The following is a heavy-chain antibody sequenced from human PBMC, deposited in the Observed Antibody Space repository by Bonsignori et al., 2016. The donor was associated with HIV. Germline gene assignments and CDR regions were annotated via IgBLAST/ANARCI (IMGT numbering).Heavy chain of an antibody. Sequence: GGSLRLSCAVEHDDFSFTDAAFYWVRQASGKGLEWVARIRSKHNAYATSYAASVKGRFTIFRDDSKKTTYLQMTSLKTEDTAIYYCAPEIYGSPSWGQGTPVTVSS. CDR1: DFSFTDAA. D-gene: IGHD3-10*01. J-gene: IGHJ4*02. CDR3: APEIYGSPS. V-gene: IGHV3-73*01. CDR2: IRSKHNAYAT.